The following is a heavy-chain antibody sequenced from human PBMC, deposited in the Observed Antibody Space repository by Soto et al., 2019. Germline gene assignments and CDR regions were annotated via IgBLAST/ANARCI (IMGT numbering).Heavy chain of an antibody. D-gene: IGHD5-12*01. CDR1: GFTFSSYS. CDR2: ISSSSSTI. CDR3: ARISGYESSPHFDY. V-gene: IGHV3-48*02. Sequence: PGGSLRLSCAASGFTFSSYSMNWVRQAPGKGLEWVSYISSSSSTIYYADSVKGRFTISRDNAKNSLYLQMNSLRDEDTAVYYCARISGYESSPHFDYWGQGTLVTVSS. J-gene: IGHJ4*02.